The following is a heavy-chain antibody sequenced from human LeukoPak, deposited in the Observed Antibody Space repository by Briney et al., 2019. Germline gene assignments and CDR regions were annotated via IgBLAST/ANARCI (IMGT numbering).Heavy chain of an antibody. V-gene: IGHV3-48*03. Sequence: GGALRLSCAASGFTFSSYEMNWVRQAPGKGLEWVSYISSSGSTIYYADSVKGRFTISRDNAKNSLYLQMNSPRAEDTAVYYCARDDRFGEFDYWGQGTLVTVSS. CDR1: GFTFSSYE. D-gene: IGHD3-10*01. CDR2: ISSSGSTI. J-gene: IGHJ4*02. CDR3: ARDDRFGEFDY.